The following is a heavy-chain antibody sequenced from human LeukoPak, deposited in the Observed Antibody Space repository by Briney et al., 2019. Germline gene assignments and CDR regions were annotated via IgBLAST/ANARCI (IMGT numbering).Heavy chain of an antibody. CDR2: ISGSAGGT. CDR1: EFTFSSYA. J-gene: IGHJ4*02. Sequence: GSLRLSCAASEFTFSSYAMSWVRQAPGKGLEWVSAISGSAGGTYYADSVKGRFTISRDNSKNTLYLLMHSLRAGDTAVYYCAKGAGYSGHDLSSYFDYWGQGILVTVSS. D-gene: IGHD5-12*01. CDR3: AKGAGYSGHDLSSYFDY. V-gene: IGHV3-23*01.